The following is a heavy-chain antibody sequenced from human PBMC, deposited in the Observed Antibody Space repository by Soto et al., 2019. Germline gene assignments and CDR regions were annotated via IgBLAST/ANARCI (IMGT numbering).Heavy chain of an antibody. J-gene: IGHJ6*02. CDR2: ISGTGVST. V-gene: IGHV3-23*01. CDR1: GFTFSGFTFSSYA. Sequence: QPGGSLRLSCAASGFTFSGFTFSSYAMTWVRQAPGKGLEWVSTISGTGVSTYYADSVKGRFTISRDNSKDTLYLRMNSLRAEDTAEYFCAKGGRPPREPFMDVWGQGTTVTVSS. D-gene: IGHD1-1*01. CDR3: AKGGRPPREPFMDV.